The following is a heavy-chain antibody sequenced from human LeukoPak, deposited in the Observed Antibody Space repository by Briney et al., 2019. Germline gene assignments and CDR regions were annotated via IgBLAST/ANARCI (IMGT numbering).Heavy chain of an antibody. D-gene: IGHD2-2*02. Sequence: ASVKVSCKASGYTFTGYYMHWVRQAPGQGLEWMGWINPNSGGTNYAQKFQGRVTMTRDTSISTAYMELRRLRSDDTAVYDCARDTPMKVVPAAINLDYWGQGTLVTVSS. J-gene: IGHJ4*02. V-gene: IGHV1-2*02. CDR1: GYTFTGYY. CDR3: ARDTPMKVVPAAINLDY. CDR2: INPNSGGT.